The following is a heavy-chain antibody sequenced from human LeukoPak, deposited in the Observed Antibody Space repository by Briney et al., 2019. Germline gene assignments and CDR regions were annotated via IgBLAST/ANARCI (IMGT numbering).Heavy chain of an antibody. J-gene: IGHJ1*01. CDR1: GYSFTSYW. Sequence: GESLKISCKGSGYSFTSYWIGWVRQMPGKGLEWMGIIYPGDSDTGYSPSFQGQVTISADKSISTAYLQWSSLKASDTAMYYCASLPYDFWSGYYRAEYFQHWGQGTLVTVSS. V-gene: IGHV5-51*01. CDR2: IYPGDSDT. D-gene: IGHD3-3*01. CDR3: ASLPYDFWSGYYRAEYFQH.